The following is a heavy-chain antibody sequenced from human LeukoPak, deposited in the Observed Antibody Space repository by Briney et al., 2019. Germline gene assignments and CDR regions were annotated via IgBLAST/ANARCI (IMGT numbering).Heavy chain of an antibody. CDR3: ARQPAGTAAFDI. D-gene: IGHD1-14*01. J-gene: IGHJ3*02. Sequence: PSETLSLTCTVSGGSITGYNWCWIRHPPGKGQEWIAYVRDNGESNYNPSLKSQVTISVDTRNNQISLRLNLVTAADTAIYYCARQPAGTAAFDIWGLGTMVTVSS. CDR1: GGSITGYN. V-gene: IGHV4-59*08. CDR2: VRDNGES.